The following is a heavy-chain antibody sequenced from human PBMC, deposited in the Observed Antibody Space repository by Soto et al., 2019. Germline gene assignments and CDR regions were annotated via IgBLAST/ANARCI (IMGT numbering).Heavy chain of an antibody. V-gene: IGHV4-39*01. CDR3: ARHTPAISISDH. D-gene: IGHD2-15*01. J-gene: IGHJ4*02. CDR2: IYYSGST. CDR1: GGSISSSSHY. Sequence: QLQLQESGPGLVKPSETLSLTCTVSGGSISSSSHYWGWIRQPPGKGLEWIGSIYYSGSTYYNPSLTSRVTIAVDTSKNQFSLKLSSVTAADTAVYYCARHTPAISISDHWGQGTLVTVSS.